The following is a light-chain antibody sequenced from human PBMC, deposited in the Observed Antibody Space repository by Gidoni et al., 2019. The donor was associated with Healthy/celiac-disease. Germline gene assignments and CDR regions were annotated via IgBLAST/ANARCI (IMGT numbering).Light chain of an antibody. J-gene: IGKJ4*01. CDR3: QQSYSTLGGLT. CDR2: AAS. CDR1: QSISSY. Sequence: DIQMTQSPSSLSASVGDRVTITCRASQSISSYLNWYQQKPGKAPKLLIYAASSLQSGVPSRFSGSGSGTDFTLTISSLQPEDFATYYCQQSYSTLGGLTFGGXTKVEIK. V-gene: IGKV1-39*01.